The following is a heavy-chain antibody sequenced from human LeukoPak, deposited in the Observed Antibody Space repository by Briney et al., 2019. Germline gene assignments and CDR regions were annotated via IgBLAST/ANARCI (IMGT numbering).Heavy chain of an antibody. D-gene: IGHD4-17*01. CDR1: GFTFGDYA. CDR3: TRANGDYVWLTYYYGMDV. Sequence: GGSLRLSCTASGFTFGDYAMSWFRQAPGKGLEWVGFISGKAYGGTTEYAASVKGRFTISSDNSKRNAYLQVNSLKTEDTAVYYCTRANGDYVWLTYYYGMDVWGQGTTVTVSS. CDR2: ISGKAYGGTT. J-gene: IGHJ6*02. V-gene: IGHV3-49*03.